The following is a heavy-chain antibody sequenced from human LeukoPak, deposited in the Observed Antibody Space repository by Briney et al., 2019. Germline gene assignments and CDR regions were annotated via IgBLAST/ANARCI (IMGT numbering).Heavy chain of an antibody. CDR3: ARDKVPGDY. Sequence: SETLSLTCTVSGGSITSYYWNWIRQPPGKGLEWVGYIHYSGSTDYNPSLKSRVTISVDTSKNQFSLNLRSVTAADTAVYYCARDKVPGDYWGQGTLVTVSS. J-gene: IGHJ4*02. CDR1: GGSITSYY. V-gene: IGHV4-59*01. CDR2: IHYSGST.